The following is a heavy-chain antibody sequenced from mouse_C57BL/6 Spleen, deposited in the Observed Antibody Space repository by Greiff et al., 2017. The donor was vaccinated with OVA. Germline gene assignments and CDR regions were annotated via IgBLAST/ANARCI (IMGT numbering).Heavy chain of an antibody. J-gene: IGHJ2*01. V-gene: IGHV2-9-1*01. D-gene: IGHD2-4*01. CDR3: ARRYDYDGGYYFDY. CDR2: IWTGGGT. Sequence: QVQLQQSGPGLVAPSQSLSITCTVSGFSLTSYAISWVRQPPGKGLEWLGVIWTGGGTNYNSALKSRPSISKDNSKSQVFLKMNSLQTDDTARYYCARRYDYDGGYYFDYWGQGTTLTVSS. CDR1: GFSLTSYA.